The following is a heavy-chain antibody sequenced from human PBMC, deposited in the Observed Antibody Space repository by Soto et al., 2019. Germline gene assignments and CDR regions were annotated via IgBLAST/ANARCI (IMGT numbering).Heavy chain of an antibody. CDR1: GYTFTSYY. J-gene: IGHJ6*02. V-gene: IGHV1-46*01. CDR2: INPSGGST. D-gene: IGHD1-26*01. Sequence: ASVKVSCKASGYTFTSYYMHWVRQAPGQGLEWMGIINPSGGSTSYAQKFQGRVTMTTDTSTKTAYMELRSLRSDDTAVYYCAREVGHMDVWGQGTTVTVSS. CDR3: AREVGHMDV.